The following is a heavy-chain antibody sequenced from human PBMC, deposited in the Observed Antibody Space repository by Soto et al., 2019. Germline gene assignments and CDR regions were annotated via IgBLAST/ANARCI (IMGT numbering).Heavy chain of an antibody. CDR1: GYTFTSYD. Sequence: ASVKVSCKASGYTFTSYDINWVRQATGQGLGWMGWMNPNSGNTGYAQKFQGRVTMTRNTSISTAYMELSSLRSEDTAVYYCAITLLRYFDWSIWGQGTMVTVSS. CDR3: AITLLRYFDWSI. D-gene: IGHD3-9*01. V-gene: IGHV1-8*01. CDR2: MNPNSGNT. J-gene: IGHJ3*02.